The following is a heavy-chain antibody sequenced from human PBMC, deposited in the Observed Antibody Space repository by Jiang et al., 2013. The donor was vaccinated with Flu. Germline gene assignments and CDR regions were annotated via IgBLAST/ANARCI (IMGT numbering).Heavy chain of an antibody. V-gene: IGHV4-59*01. CDR3: ASRLVGATSIDY. Sequence: GLVKPSETLSLTCTVSGGSISSYYWSWIRQPPGKGLEWIGYIYYSGSTNYNPSLKSRVTISVDTSKNQFSLKLSSVTAADTAVYYCASRLVGATSIDYWGQGTLVTVSS. D-gene: IGHD1-26*01. CDR1: GGSISSYY. J-gene: IGHJ4*02. CDR2: IYYSGST.